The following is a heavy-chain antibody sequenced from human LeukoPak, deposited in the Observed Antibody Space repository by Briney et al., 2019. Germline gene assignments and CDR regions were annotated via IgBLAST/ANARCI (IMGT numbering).Heavy chain of an antibody. Sequence: GGSLRLSCTASGFTLSNFAMHWVRQSPEKGLQYVSAISTNGSRTFYADSVKGRFIISRDNSKNTLYLQMGSLRGEDTAVYYCARDSFYTGYDRGFGYWGQGTLVTVSS. CDR1: GFTLSNFA. CDR2: ISTNGSRT. CDR3: ARDSFYTGYDRGFGY. D-gene: IGHD5-12*01. V-gene: IGHV3-64*02. J-gene: IGHJ4*02.